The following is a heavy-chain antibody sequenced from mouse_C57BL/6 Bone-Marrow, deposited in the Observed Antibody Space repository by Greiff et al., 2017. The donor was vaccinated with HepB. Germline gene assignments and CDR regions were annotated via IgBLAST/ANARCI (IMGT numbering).Heavy chain of an antibody. Sequence: QVQLQQPGAELVKPGASVKLSCKASGYTFTSYWMQWVKQRPGQGLEWIGEIDPSDSYTNYNQKFKGKATLTVDPSSSTAYMQLSSLTSEDSAVYYCARDYGSSFPFAYWGQGTLVTVSA. CDR2: IDPSDSYT. CDR3: ARDYGSSFPFAY. D-gene: IGHD1-1*01. CDR1: GYTFTSYW. J-gene: IGHJ3*01. V-gene: IGHV1-50*01.